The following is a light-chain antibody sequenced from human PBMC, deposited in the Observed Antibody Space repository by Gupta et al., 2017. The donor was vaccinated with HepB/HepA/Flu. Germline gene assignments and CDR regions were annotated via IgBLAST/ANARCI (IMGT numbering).Light chain of an antibody. Sequence: QSVLTQPPSASGTPGQRVTIPCSASSSNMGDNFVNWYQQLPETAPKLLIHGTNQRPSGVPDRFSGSKSGTSASLAISGIQSEDEADYYCAAWDDSLNGPVFGGGTKLTVL. CDR1: SSNMGDNF. V-gene: IGLV1-44*01. CDR3: AAWDDSLNGPV. J-gene: IGLJ3*02. CDR2: GTN.